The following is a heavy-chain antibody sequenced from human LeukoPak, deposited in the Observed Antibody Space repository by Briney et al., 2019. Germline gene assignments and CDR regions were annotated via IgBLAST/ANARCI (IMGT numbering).Heavy chain of an antibody. Sequence: KPSETLSLTCTVSGGSISSSSYYWGWIRQPPGKGLEWIGSIYYSGSTYYNPSLKSRVTISVDRSKNQFSLKLSSVTAADTAVYYCAKGLYCSSTSCYSTLKRFPAKFDYWGQGTLVTVSS. CDR2: IYYSGST. CDR3: AKGLYCSSTSCYSTLKRFPAKFDY. CDR1: GGSISSSSYY. V-gene: IGHV4-39*07. J-gene: IGHJ4*02. D-gene: IGHD2-2*01.